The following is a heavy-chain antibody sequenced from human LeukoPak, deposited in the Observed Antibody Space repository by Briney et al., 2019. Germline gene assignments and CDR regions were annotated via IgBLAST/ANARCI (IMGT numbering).Heavy chain of an antibody. J-gene: IGHJ4*02. Sequence: PGGSLRLSCAASGFTFSSYSMNWVRQAPGKGLEWVSSISSSSSYIYYADSVKGRFTISRDNAKNSLYLQMNSLRAVDTAVYYCARDEGYSSSWYYSHFDYWGQGTLVTVSS. V-gene: IGHV3-21*01. CDR2: ISSSSSYI. CDR1: GFTFSSYS. D-gene: IGHD6-13*01. CDR3: ARDEGYSSSWYYSHFDY.